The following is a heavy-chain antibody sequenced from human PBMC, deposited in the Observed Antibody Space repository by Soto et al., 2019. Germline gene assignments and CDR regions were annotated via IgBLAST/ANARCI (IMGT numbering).Heavy chain of an antibody. V-gene: IGHV1-3*01. CDR1: GYTFTGYA. J-gene: IGHJ4*02. Sequence: ASVKVSCKASGYTFTGYAMHWVRQAPGQRLEWMGWINAGNGNTKYSQKFQGRVTITRDTSASTAYMELSSLRSEDTAVYYCARDLEWELPYYFDYWGQGTLVTVSS. CDR2: INAGNGNT. CDR3: ARDLEWELPYYFDY. D-gene: IGHD1-26*01.